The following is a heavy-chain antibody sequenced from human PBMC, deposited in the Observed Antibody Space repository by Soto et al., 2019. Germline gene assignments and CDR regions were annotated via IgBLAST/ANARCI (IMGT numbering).Heavy chain of an antibody. CDR3: ARDMPYAAGSLAGCDY. CDR1: GDSITGSY. D-gene: IGHD1-26*01. V-gene: IGHV4-59*01. Sequence: SETLSFTGTVSGDSITGSYWSWIRQPPGKTLEWIGYIYHSGTTTYNPSLKSRVSISADTSKNQFSLRLTSVIAADTAVYYCARDMPYAAGSLAGCDYWGQGILVTVSS. J-gene: IGHJ4*02. CDR2: IYHSGTT.